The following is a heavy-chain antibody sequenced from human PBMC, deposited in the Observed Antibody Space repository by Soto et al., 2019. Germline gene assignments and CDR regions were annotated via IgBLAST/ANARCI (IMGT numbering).Heavy chain of an antibody. D-gene: IGHD3-22*01. V-gene: IGHV3-11*06. CDR3: ARDQHYYYDSSGFGSDAFDI. CDR1: GFTFSDYY. CDR2: ISSSSSYT. J-gene: IGHJ3*02. Sequence: PGGSLRLSCAASGFTFSDYYMSWIRQAPGKGLEWVSYISSSSSYTNYADSVKGRFTISRDNAKNSLYLQMNSLRAEDTAVYYCARDQHYYYDSSGFGSDAFDIWGRGTMVTVSS.